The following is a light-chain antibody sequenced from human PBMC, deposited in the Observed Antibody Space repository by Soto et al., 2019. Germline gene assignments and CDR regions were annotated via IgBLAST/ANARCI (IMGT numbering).Light chain of an antibody. J-gene: IGKJ1*01. CDR1: QGISTY. CDR2: VAS. V-gene: IGKV1-9*01. CDR3: QDSSTSPWP. Sequence: DIQLTQFPSFLSASVGERVTITCRASQGISTYLAWYQQKPGRAPNLLIYVASTLQSGVPSRFSGSASGTEFTLTISSLQPEDFATYYCQDSSTSPWPFGQGTKVDIK.